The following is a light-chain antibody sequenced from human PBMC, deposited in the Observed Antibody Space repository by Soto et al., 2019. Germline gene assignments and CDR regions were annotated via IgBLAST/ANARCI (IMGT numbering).Light chain of an antibody. CDR3: QQYNNWPLP. CDR1: QSVSSN. V-gene: IGKV3-15*01. Sequence: EIVMTQSPATPSVSPGERATLSCRASQSVSSNLAWYQQKPGQAPRLLIYGASTRATGIPARFSVSGSGTEFTLTISSLQSVDFAVYYCQQYNNWPLPFGQGTKVEIK. CDR2: GAS. J-gene: IGKJ1*01.